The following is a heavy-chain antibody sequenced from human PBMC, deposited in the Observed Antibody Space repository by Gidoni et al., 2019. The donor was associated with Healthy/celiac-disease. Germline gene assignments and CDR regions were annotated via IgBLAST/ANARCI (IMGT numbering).Heavy chain of an antibody. D-gene: IGHD7-27*01. CDR2: IYHSGST. J-gene: IGHJ4*02. CDR3: ARELNWGRPLVDY. CDR1: GYSISSGYY. V-gene: IGHV4-38-2*02. Sequence: QVQLQESRPGLVKPSETLSLTCAVSGYSISSGYYWGWIRPPPGKGLEWIGSIYHSGSTYYNPSLKSRVTISVDTSKSQFSLKLSSVTAADTAVYYCARELNWGRPLVDYWGQGTLVTVSS.